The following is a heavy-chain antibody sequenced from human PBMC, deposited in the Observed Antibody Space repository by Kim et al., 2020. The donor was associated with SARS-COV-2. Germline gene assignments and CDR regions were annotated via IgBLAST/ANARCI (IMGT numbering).Heavy chain of an antibody. J-gene: IGHJ4*02. D-gene: IGHD3-16*01. CDR3: VPTYDYVWGSYGVFDY. V-gene: IGHV3-23*01. CDR1: GFTFSSYA. CDR2: ISGSGGST. Sequence: GGSLRLSCAASGFTFSSYAMSWVRQAPGKGLEWVSAISGSGGSTYYADSVKGRFTISRDNSKNTLYLQMNSLRAEDTAVYYCVPTYDYVWGSYGVFDYWGQGTLVTVSS.